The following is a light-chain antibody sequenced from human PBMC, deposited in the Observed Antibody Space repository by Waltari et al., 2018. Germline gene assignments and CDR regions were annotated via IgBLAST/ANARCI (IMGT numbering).Light chain of an antibody. CDR2: GAS. CDR1: PSVSSSY. V-gene: IGKV3-20*01. Sequence: EIVLTQSPGTLSLSPGERATLSCRASPSVSSSYLAWYQQKPGQAPRLLIYGASSRATGIPYRFSGSGYGTDFTLTISRLEPEDFAVYYCQQYGSSPITFGQGTRLESK. J-gene: IGKJ5*01. CDR3: QQYGSSPIT.